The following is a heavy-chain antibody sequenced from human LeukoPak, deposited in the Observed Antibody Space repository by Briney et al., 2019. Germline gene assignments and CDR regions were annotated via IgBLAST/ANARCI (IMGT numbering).Heavy chain of an antibody. V-gene: IGHV5-51*01. CDR2: IYPGDSDT. CDR3: ARHGQGALSFVDY. J-gene: IGHJ4*02. Sequence: GESLKISGKGSGYSFTNYWIGWVRQMPGKGLEGMGIIYPGDSDTRYSPSFQGQVTISADKSISTAYLQWSSLKASDTAMYYCARHGQGALSFVDYWGQGTLVTVSS. D-gene: IGHD1-26*01. CDR1: GYSFTNYW.